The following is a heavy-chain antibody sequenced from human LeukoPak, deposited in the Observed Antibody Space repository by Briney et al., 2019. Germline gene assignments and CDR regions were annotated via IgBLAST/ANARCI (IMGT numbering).Heavy chain of an antibody. D-gene: IGHD4-17*01. J-gene: IGHJ6*02. CDR1: GFTFSSYA. Sequence: GGSLSLSCAGSGFTFSSYAMTWVRQAPGKGLEWVSGTRGSGGSTYYGDSVKGRFTLSRDNSKNMLYLQMNSLRAEDTAVYYCAKDSGDYGMDVWGQGTTVTVSS. V-gene: IGHV3-23*01. CDR2: TRGSGGST. CDR3: AKDSGDYGMDV.